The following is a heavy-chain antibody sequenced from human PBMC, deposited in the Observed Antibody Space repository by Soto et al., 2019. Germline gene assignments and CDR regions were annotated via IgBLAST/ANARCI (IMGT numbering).Heavy chain of an antibody. D-gene: IGHD6-6*01. J-gene: IGHJ4*02. V-gene: IGHV3-33*03. CDR1: GFMFSNHG. Sequence: LSLSCAASGFMFSNHGMHWVRQAPGKGLEWVAVIWSDGNNKYYADSVKGRFTISRDNAKNTLYLQMNSLRAEDTAVYYCASGGSSLNFDSWGQGTLVTVSS. CDR3: ASGGSSLNFDS. CDR2: IWSDGNNK.